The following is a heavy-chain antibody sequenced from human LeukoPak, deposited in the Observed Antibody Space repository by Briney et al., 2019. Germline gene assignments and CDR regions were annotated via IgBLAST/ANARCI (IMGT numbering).Heavy chain of an antibody. CDR1: GGTFSSYA. CDR2: IIPILGIA. J-gene: IGHJ4*02. CDR3: ARDPGARDYFDY. D-gene: IGHD7-27*01. V-gene: IGHV1-69*04. Sequence: ASVKVSCKASGGTFSSYAISWVRQAPGQGLEWMGRIIPILGIANYAQKFQGRVTITADKSTSTAYMELSSLRSEDTAVYYCARDPGARDYFDYWGQGTLVTVS.